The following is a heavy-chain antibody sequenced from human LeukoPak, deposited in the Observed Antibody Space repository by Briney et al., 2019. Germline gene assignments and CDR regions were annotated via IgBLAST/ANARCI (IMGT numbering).Heavy chain of an antibody. CDR2: IYYSGST. D-gene: IGHD2-15*01. J-gene: IGHJ5*02. CDR3: ASTVVVAATRSFDP. CDR1: GGSFSGYY. V-gene: IGHV4-59*01. Sequence: SETLSLTCAVYGGSFSGYYWSWIRQPPGKGLEWIGYIYYSGSTNYNPSLKSRVTISVDTSKNQFSLKLSSVTAADTAVYYCASTVVVAATRSFDPWGQGTLVTVSS.